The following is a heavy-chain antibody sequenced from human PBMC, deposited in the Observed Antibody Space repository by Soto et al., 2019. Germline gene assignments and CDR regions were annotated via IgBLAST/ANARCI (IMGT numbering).Heavy chain of an antibody. CDR2: INAGNGNT. Sequence: QVQLVQSGAEEKKPGASVKVSCKASGYTFTSYAMHWVRQAPGQRLEWMGWINAGNGNTKYSQKFQGRVTITRDTSASTAYMELRSLRSEDTAVYYCAGDLRPGDNAAYDYWGQGTLVTVSS. J-gene: IGHJ4*02. CDR3: AGDLRPGDNAAYDY. D-gene: IGHD2-21*01. CDR1: GYTFTSYA. V-gene: IGHV1-3*05.